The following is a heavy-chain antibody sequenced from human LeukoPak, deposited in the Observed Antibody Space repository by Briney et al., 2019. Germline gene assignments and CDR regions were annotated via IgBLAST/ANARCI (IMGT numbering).Heavy chain of an antibody. CDR1: GFTFSSYA. J-gene: IGHJ4*02. CDR3: ARSSSYGDYSFDY. V-gene: IGHV3-30-3*01. Sequence: QPGRSLRLSCAASGFTFSSYAMHWVRQAPGKGLEWVAVISYDGSNKYYADSVKGRFTISRDNSKNTLYLQMNSLRAEDTAVYYCARSSSYGDYSFDYWGQGTPVTVSS. CDR2: ISYDGSNK. D-gene: IGHD4-17*01.